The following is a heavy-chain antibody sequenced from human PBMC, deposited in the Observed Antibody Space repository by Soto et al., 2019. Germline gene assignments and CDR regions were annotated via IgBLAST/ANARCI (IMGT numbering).Heavy chain of an antibody. CDR3: ASPERYSSGWYWFDP. D-gene: IGHD6-19*01. Sequence: VKVSCKASGGTFSSYAISWVRQAPGQGLEWMGGIIPIFGTANYAQKFQGRVTITADESTSTAYMELSSLRSEDTAVYYCASPERYSSGWYWFDPWGQGTLVTVSS. CDR2: IIPIFGTA. V-gene: IGHV1-69*01. J-gene: IGHJ5*02. CDR1: GGTFSSYA.